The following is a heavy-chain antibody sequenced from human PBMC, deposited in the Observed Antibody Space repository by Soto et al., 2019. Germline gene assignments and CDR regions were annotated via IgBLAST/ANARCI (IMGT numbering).Heavy chain of an antibody. V-gene: IGHV4-4*02. Sequence: QVQLQESGPGLVKPSGTLSLTCAVSGGSISSSNWWSWVRQPPGKGLEWIGEIYHSGSTNYNPSLKSRVTLALDKSKTQCPLKLRSVTGAETAGYYCARAGAHARRGYYYYGMDVWGQGTTVTVSS. CDR1: GGSISSSNW. CDR3: ARAGAHARRGYYYYGMDV. CDR2: IYHSGST. D-gene: IGHD1-26*01. J-gene: IGHJ6*02.